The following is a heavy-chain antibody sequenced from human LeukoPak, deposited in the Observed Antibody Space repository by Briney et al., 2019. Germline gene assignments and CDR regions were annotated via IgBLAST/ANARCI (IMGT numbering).Heavy chain of an antibody. CDR1: GFAFSDYY. CDR3: ARERGYYDFWSGYSIQHPFDY. J-gene: IGHJ4*02. Sequence: PGGSLRLSCASSGFAFSDYYMSWIRQAPGKGLEWVSYISSSGSTIYYADSVKGRFTISRDNAKNSLYLQMNSLRAEDTAVYYCARERGYYDFWSGYSIQHPFDYWGQGTLVTVSS. V-gene: IGHV3-11*04. D-gene: IGHD3-3*01. CDR2: ISSSGSTI.